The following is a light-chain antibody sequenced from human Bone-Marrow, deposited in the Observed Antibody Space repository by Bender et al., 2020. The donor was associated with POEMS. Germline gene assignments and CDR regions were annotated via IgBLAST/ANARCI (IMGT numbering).Light chain of an antibody. CDR2: DVT. J-gene: IGLJ1*01. CDR1: SSDIGAYDF. Sequence: QSALTQPRSVSGSPGQSVTISCTGTSSDIGAYDFDSWYQQHPGKAPKLIIYDVTKRPSGVPDRFSGSKSGTTASLTISGLQAEDESDYFCSSYGGTYVFGPGTKVTVL. V-gene: IGLV2-11*01. CDR3: SSYGGTYV.